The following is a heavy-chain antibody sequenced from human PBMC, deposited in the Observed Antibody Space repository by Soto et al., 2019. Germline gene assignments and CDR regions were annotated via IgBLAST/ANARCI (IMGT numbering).Heavy chain of an antibody. V-gene: IGHV3-30*18. D-gene: IGHD5-18*01. CDR3: AKVLVGYSYGPGDV. Sequence: PGGSLRLSCAASGFTFSSYGMHWVRQAPGKGLEWVAVISYDGSNKYYADSVKGRFTISRDNSKNTLYLQMNSLRVEDTAVYYCAKVLVGYSYGPGDVWGQGTTVTVSS. J-gene: IGHJ6*02. CDR1: GFTFSSYG. CDR2: ISYDGSNK.